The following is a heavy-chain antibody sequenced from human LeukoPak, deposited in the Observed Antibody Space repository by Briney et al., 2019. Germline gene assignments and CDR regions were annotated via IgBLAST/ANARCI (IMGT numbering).Heavy chain of an antibody. D-gene: IGHD3-22*01. CDR1: GFTFSSYS. V-gene: IGHV3-30-3*01. CDR3: ASDDSSGHLDY. Sequence: AGSLRLSCAASGFTFSSYSMHWVRQPPGKGLEWVGVIPYEGSNKYYADSVKGRFTNTRDNSQSTLYLAMYSLRAEARAVFYCASDDSSGHLDYWGQGTLVTVSS. J-gene: IGHJ4*02. CDR2: IPYEGSNK.